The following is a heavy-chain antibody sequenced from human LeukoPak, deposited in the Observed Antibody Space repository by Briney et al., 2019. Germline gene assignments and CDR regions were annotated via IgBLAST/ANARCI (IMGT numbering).Heavy chain of an antibody. Sequence: GGSLRLSCAASGFTFGSCWMNWVRQTPGKGLEWVSYISSSSSTIYYADSVKGRFTISRDNAKNSLYLQMNSLRAEDTAVYYCAAGYSSSWYGTENFDYWGQGTLVTVSS. J-gene: IGHJ4*02. CDR1: GFTFGSCW. CDR2: ISSSSSTI. V-gene: IGHV3-48*01. D-gene: IGHD6-13*01. CDR3: AAGYSSSWYGTENFDY.